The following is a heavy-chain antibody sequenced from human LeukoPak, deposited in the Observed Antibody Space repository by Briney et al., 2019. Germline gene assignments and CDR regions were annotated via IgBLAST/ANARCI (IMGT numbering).Heavy chain of an antibody. CDR3: ARDSSSCLDY. Sequence: SQTLSLTCAVSGGSISSGGYSWSWIRQPPGKGLEWIGYIYYSGSTYYDPSLKSRVTISVDTSKNQFSLKLSSVTAADTAVYYCARDSSSCLDYWGQGTLVTVSS. V-gene: IGHV4-30-4*07. CDR1: GGSISSGGYS. D-gene: IGHD6-13*01. CDR2: IYYSGST. J-gene: IGHJ4*02.